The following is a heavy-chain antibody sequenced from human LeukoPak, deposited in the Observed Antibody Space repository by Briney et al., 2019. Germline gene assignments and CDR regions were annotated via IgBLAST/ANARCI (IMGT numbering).Heavy chain of an antibody. CDR1: GFTFSSYS. CDR2: ISSSSSYI. D-gene: IGHD4-17*01. CDR3: ARVATTVTRPDY. Sequence: PGGSLRLSCAASGFTFSSYSMNWVRQAPGKGLEWVSSISSSSSYIYYADSVKGRFTISRDNAKNSLYLQMNSLRAEDTAVYYCARVATTVTRPDYWGQGTLVTVSS. V-gene: IGHV3-21*01. J-gene: IGHJ4*02.